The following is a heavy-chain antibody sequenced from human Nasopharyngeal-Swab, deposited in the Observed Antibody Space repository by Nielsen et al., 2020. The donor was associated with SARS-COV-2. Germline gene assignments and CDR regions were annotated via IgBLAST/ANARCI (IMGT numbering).Heavy chain of an antibody. V-gene: IGHV3-23*01. CDR1: GFTFSSYA. CDR2: ISGSGGST. J-gene: IGHJ4*02. D-gene: IGHD6-6*01. CDR3: AKTLLRIAGPPNYFDY. Sequence: GESLKISCAASGFTFSSYAMSWVRQAPGKGLEWVSAISGSGGSTYYADSVKGRFTISRDNSKNTLYLQMNSLRAEDTAVYYCAKTLLRIAGPPNYFDYWGQGTLVTVSS.